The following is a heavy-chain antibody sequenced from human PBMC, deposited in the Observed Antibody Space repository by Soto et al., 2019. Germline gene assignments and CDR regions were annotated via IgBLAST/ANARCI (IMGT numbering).Heavy chain of an antibody. V-gene: IGHV1-69*01. CDR3: ARGYYSGSNPSSFDY. Sequence: QLQLVQSGAEVREPGSSVKVSCKASGGTFSSYTVIWVRQAPGQGLEWMGGITPTLNIAKYAEKFQGRVTITADESTSTVNMHLSSLRSEDTDVYFCARGYYSGSNPSSFDYWGQGTLVPVSS. CDR2: ITPTLNIA. D-gene: IGHD1-26*01. CDR1: GGTFSSYT. J-gene: IGHJ4*02.